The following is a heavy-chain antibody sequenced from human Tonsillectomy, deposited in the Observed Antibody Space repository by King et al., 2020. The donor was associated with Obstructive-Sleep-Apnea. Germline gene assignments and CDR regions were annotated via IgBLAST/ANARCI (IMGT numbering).Heavy chain of an antibody. CDR1: GYTFSNYG. CDR3: ARDSPDYYGSGGIRPDYYYYGMDV. V-gene: IGHV1-18*01. Sequence: QLVQSGAEVKKPGASVKVSCKASGYTFSNYGVTWVRQAPGQGLEWMGWISAYKGNTNFVQKLQGRVTMTTDTSTSTAYMELRSLRSDDTAVYYCARDSPDYYGSGGIRPDYYYYGMDVWGQGTTVTVSS. J-gene: IGHJ6*02. CDR2: ISAYKGNT. D-gene: IGHD3-10*01.